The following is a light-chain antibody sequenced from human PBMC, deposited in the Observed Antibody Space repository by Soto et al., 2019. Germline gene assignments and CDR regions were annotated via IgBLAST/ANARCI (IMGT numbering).Light chain of an antibody. V-gene: IGKV2-30*01. Sequence: DVVMTQSPLSLSVTLGQPASISCRSSQSLVYSDGNTYLHWFQQRPGQSPRRLIHKVSNRDAGVPDRFSGSGSDADFTLKISRVEADDVGLYYCMQGIRGPRTFGQGTKVEIK. J-gene: IGKJ1*01. CDR2: KVS. CDR3: MQGIRGPRT. CDR1: QSLVYSDGNTY.